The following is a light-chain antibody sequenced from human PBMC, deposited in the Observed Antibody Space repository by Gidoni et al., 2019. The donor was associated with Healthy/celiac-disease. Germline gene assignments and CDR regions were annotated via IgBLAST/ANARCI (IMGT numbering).Light chain of an antibody. Sequence: EIVLTQSPAPLSLSPGERATLSCRASQSVSSYLVWYQQRPGQAPRLLIYDASNRATGIPARFSGSGSGTDFTLTISSLEPEDFAVYYCQQRSKWPLTFXGXTKVEIK. CDR2: DAS. J-gene: IGKJ4*01. CDR3: QQRSKWPLT. V-gene: IGKV3-11*01. CDR1: QSVSSY.